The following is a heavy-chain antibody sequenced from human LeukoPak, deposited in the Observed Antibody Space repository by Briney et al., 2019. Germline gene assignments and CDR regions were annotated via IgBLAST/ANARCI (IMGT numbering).Heavy chain of an antibody. Sequence: ASETLSLTCAVHGGSFSGYYWSWIRQPPGKGLEWIGEINHSGSTNYNPSLKSRVTISVDTSKNQFSLKLSSVTAADTAVYYCARDALTTVTTGAHYFDYWGQGTLVTVSS. CDR2: INHSGST. D-gene: IGHD4-17*01. CDR3: ARDALTTVTTGAHYFDY. CDR1: GGSFSGYY. V-gene: IGHV4-34*01. J-gene: IGHJ4*02.